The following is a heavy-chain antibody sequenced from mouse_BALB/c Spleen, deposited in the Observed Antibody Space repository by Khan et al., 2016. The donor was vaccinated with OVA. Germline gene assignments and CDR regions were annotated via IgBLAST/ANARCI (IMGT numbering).Heavy chain of an antibody. J-gene: IGHJ1*01. D-gene: IGHD1-1*01. V-gene: IGHV1S137*01. CDR2: ISTYYGDA. CDR1: GYTFTDYA. Sequence: QVQLQQSGAELVRPGVSVKISCKGSGYTFTDYAMHWVKQSHAKSLEWIGVISTYYGDANYNQKFKGKATMTVDKSSSTAYMELARLTSEDSAIYYCARGDYGYGYCDVWGAGTTVTVSS. CDR3: ARGDYGYGYCDV.